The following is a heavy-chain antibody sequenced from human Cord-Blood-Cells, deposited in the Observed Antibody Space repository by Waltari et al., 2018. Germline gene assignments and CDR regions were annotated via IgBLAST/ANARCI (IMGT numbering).Heavy chain of an antibody. V-gene: IGHV3-48*01. CDR3: ARDLPDFWSGYYNYYYGMDV. J-gene: IGHJ6*02. D-gene: IGHD3-3*01. CDR2: ISSSSTI. CDR1: GFTFSSYS. Sequence: EVQLVESGGGLVQPGGSLRLSCAASGFTFSSYSMNWVRQAPGKGLEWVSYISSSSTIYYADSVKGRFTISRDNAKNSLYLQMNSLRAEDTALYYCARDLPDFWSGYYNYYYGMDVWGQGP.